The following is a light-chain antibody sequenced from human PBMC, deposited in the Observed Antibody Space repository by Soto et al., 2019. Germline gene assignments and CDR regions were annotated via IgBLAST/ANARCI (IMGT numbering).Light chain of an antibody. J-gene: IGKJ1*01. CDR3: QRYVSSVT. V-gene: IGKV3-20*01. CDR1: QSVDSSF. Sequence: EIVLTQSPGFLSLSPGERATLSCRASQSVDSSFFAWYQQKPGQAPRLLIYGASKRATGIPDRVSGSGSGTDFTLTISRLEPEDFAVYYCQRYVSSVTFGQGTKVEIK. CDR2: GAS.